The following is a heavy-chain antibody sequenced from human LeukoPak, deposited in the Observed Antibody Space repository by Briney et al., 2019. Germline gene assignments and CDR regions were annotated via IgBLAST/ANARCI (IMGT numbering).Heavy chain of an antibody. CDR3: ARGRIEWRSMIGDY. V-gene: IGHV3-33*01. J-gene: IGHJ4*02. CDR2: MWHDGSIG. CDR1: GFTFSTYV. Sequence: PGGSLRLSCAASGFTFSTYVMHWVRQTPGKGLEWVAFMWHDGSIGYYEDSVKGRFTISRDSSKNSLYLQMNSLRVEDTAVYYCARGRIEWRSMIGDYWGQGTLVTVSS. D-gene: IGHD3-10*02.